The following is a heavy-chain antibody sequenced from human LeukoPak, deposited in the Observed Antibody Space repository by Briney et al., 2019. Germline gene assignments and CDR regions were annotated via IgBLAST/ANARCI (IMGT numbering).Heavy chain of an antibody. CDR1: GFTFSSYW. J-gene: IGHJ4*02. Sequence: GGSLRLSCAASGFTFSSYWMHWVRQTPGKGLEWVSLISGGGRTTFYADSVKGRFTVSRDNRKNSLYLQMTGLRTEDSALYYCGKDIEYSGRYTIDFWGQGTLVSVSS. CDR2: ISGGGRTT. D-gene: IGHD1-26*01. V-gene: IGHV3-43*02. CDR3: GKDIEYSGRYTIDF.